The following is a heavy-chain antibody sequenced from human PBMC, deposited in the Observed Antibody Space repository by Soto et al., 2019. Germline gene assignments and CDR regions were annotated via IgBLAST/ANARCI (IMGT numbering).Heavy chain of an antibody. V-gene: IGHV3-30-3*01. CDR2: ISYDGSNK. Sequence: PGGSLRLSCAASGFTFSSYAMHWVRQAPGKGLEWVAVISYDGSNKYYADPVKGRFTISRDNSKNTLYLQMNSLRAEDTAVYYCARDKGRRNWNHFDYWGQGTLVTVSS. CDR3: ARDKGRRNWNHFDY. CDR1: GFTFSSYA. J-gene: IGHJ4*02. D-gene: IGHD1-1*01.